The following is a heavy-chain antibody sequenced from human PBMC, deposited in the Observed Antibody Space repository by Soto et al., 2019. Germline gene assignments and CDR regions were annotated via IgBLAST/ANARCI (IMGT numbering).Heavy chain of an antibody. V-gene: IGHV3-7*05. CDR2: IKTDGSEK. CDR1: GFTFSDYW. CDR3: ASSMGRGGNDY. Sequence: EVQLVESGGGLVQPGGSLRLSCAASGFTFSDYWMSWVRQAPGKGLECVANIKTDGSEKYYVDPVTGRFTISRDNAKNSLYLQMNSLRAEDTAVYYCASSMGRGGNDYWGQGTLVAVSS. D-gene: IGHD3-10*01. J-gene: IGHJ4*02.